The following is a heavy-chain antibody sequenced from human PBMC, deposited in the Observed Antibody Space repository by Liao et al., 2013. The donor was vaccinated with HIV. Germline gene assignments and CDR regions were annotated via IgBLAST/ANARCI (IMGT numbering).Heavy chain of an antibody. J-gene: IGHJ6*03. Sequence: QVHLQQWGAGLLKPSETLSLTCAVYGGSFSGYFWSWIRQTPGKGLEWIGEINNSGDTYHNPSLKSRVIISVDTSKNQFSLKLTSVTAADTAVYYCARGAAITVPSDYNYYYMDVWGNGTPGHRLI. D-gene: IGHD6-25*01. CDR1: GGSFSGYF. V-gene: IGHV4-34*01. CDR2: INNSGDT. CDR3: ARGAAITVPSDYNYYYMDV.